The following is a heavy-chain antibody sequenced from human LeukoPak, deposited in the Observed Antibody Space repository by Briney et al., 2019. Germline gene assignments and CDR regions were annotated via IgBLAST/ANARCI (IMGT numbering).Heavy chain of an antibody. Sequence: GGSLRLSCAASGFTFTRCWMSWVRQAPGEGLEWVANVSPDGTTRYYVDSVKGRLTISRDNTKNPVYLQMDALTAEDTAVYYCAYGCFGSWSLGGQGSLVTVSS. CDR2: VSPDGTTR. V-gene: IGHV3-7*03. CDR1: GFTFTRCW. CDR3: AYGCFGSWSL. D-gene: IGHD3-10*01. J-gene: IGHJ4*02.